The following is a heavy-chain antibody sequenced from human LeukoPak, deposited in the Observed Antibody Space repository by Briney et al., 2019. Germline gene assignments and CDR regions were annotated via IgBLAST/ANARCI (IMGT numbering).Heavy chain of an antibody. V-gene: IGHV1-2*02. CDR3: ARVKNYYDSSGYLYYFDY. CDR1: GYTFTGYY. Sequence: ASVKVSCKASGYTFTGYYIHWVRQAPGQGLEWMGLINPNSGGTNYAQKFQGRVTMTRDTSISTAYMELSRLRSDDTAVYYCARVKNYYDSSGYLYYFDYWGQGTLVTVSS. CDR2: INPNSGGT. J-gene: IGHJ4*02. D-gene: IGHD3-22*01.